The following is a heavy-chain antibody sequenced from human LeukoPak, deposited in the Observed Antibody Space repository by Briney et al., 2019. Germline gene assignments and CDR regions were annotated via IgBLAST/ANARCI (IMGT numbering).Heavy chain of an antibody. Sequence: QPGGSLRLSCAASGFTFSSYAMHWVRQAPGKGLEWVAVISYDGSNKYYADSVKGRFTISRDNSKNTLYLQMNSLRSEDTAVYYCAAGMQGSSGYSYIPLWGQGTLVTVSS. CDR2: ISYDGSNK. D-gene: IGHD3-22*01. J-gene: IGHJ4*02. CDR1: GFTFSSYA. CDR3: AAGMQGSSGYSYIPL. V-gene: IGHV3-30*04.